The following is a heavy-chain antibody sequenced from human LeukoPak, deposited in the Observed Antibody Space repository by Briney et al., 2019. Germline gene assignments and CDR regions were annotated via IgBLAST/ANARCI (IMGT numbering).Heavy chain of an antibody. CDR3: ARVLFNSGYNY. CDR1: GSTFTGAY. Sequence: ASVKVSCKTSGSTFTGAYMHWVRQAPGQGLEWMGRVNPNSGETKIAQKFQGRVTMTRDTSIRTVYMDLGGLRSDDTAVYYCARVLFNSGYNYWGQGSLVTVSS. CDR2: VNPNSGET. D-gene: IGHD3-9*01. J-gene: IGHJ4*02. V-gene: IGHV1-2*02.